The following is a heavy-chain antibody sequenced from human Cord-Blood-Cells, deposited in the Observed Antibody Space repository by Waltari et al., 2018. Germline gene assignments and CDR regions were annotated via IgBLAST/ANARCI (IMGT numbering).Heavy chain of an antibody. Sequence: QVQLVQSGAEVKKPGSSVKVSCKASGGTFSSYAISWVRQAPGQGLEWRGGVIPILGKANDAQKFRGRVTSYADESTGTAYMELSSLRAEDTAVYYCARGNSSGWYNWFDPWGQGTLVTVSS. D-gene: IGHD6-19*01. J-gene: IGHJ5*02. CDR2: VIPILGKA. V-gene: IGHV1-69*11. CDR3: ARGNSSGWYNWFDP. CDR1: GGTFSSYA.